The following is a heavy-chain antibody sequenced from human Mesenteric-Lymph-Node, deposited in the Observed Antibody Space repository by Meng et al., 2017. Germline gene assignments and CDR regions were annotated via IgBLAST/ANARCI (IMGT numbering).Heavy chain of an antibody. V-gene: IGHV1-58*02. CDR2: SVVGSGNT. D-gene: IGHD3-10*01. CDR3: AGVGLIGT. Sequence: SVKVSCKTSGFTFSSAAIQWVRQARGQRLEWIGWSVVGSGNTNYGQKFQERVTITRDMSTSTAYMELSSMRSEDTAVYYCAGVGLIGTWGQGTLVTVSS. CDR1: GFTFSSAA. J-gene: IGHJ5*02.